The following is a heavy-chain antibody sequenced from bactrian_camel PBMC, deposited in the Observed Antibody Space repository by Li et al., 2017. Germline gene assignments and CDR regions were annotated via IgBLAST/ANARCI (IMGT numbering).Heavy chain of an antibody. CDR1: GYAYSDGYC. CDR3: ATVPYGGNWRPDFGY. CDR2: IGNPGTT. J-gene: IGHJ6*01. V-gene: IGHV3S67*01. D-gene: IGHD6*01. Sequence: VQLVESGGGSVQTGGSLRLSCVVSGYAYSDGYCMGWFRQAAGKEREVVATIGNPGTTAYADSVKGRFTISRDNAKNTVYLQTNSLRSEDTALYYCATVPYGGNWRPDFGYWGQGTQVTVS.